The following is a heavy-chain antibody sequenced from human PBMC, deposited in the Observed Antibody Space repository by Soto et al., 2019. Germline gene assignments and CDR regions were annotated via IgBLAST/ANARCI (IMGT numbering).Heavy chain of an antibody. J-gene: IGHJ3*02. CDR2: INPSGGST. V-gene: IGHV1-46*03. D-gene: IGHD2-2*01. CDR1: GYTFTSYF. CDR3: AREYQLLSTARYAFDI. Sequence: GASVKVSCKTSGYTFTSYFMHWVRQAPGQGLEWMGIINPSGGSTNYAQKFQGRVTMTRDTSTSTVYMELSSLRSEDTAVYYCAREYQLLSTARYAFDIWGQGTMVTVSS.